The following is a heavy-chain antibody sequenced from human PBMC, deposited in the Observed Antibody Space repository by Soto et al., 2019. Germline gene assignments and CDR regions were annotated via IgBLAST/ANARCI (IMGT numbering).Heavy chain of an antibody. J-gene: IGHJ4*02. CDR1: GFTLSSHG. CDR3: ARHLRGSCTTDECFYFDF. V-gene: IGHV1-18*04. Sequence: ASVKVSCKASGFTLSSHGISWVRQAPGQGLEWMGWIRGDNGDTNNAQKFQGRITMTTDTFTDTAYMELRSLRSDDTAVYYCARHLRGSCTTDECFYFDFWGQGTLVTVSS. D-gene: IGHD2-8*01. CDR2: IRGDNGDT.